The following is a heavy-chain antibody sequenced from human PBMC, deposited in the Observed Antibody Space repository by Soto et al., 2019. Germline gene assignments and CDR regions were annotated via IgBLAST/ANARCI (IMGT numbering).Heavy chain of an antibody. CDR3: ARDSGDSSSYYYRWFDP. CDR2: ISAYNGNT. Sequence: QVQLVQSGAEVKKPGASVKVSCKASGYTFTSYGISWVRQAPGQGLDCVGWISAYNGNTNYAQKLQGRVTMTTDTSTSTAYMELRSLRSDDTAVYYCARDSGDSSSYYYRWFDPCGQGTLVTVSS. CDR1: GYTFTSYG. D-gene: IGHD3-22*01. J-gene: IGHJ5*02. V-gene: IGHV1-18*01.